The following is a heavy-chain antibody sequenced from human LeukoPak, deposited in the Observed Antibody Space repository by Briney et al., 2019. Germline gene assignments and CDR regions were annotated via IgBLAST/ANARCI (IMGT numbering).Heavy chain of an antibody. CDR3: ARDSDLLLWFGELLGGDY. CDR1: GYTFTSYA. D-gene: IGHD3-10*01. V-gene: IGHV1-3*01. CDR2: SNAGNGNT. Sequence: ASVKVSCKSAGYTFTSYAMHWVRQAPGQRLEWMGWSNAGNGNTNYAQKLQGRVTMTTDTSTSTAYMELRSLRSDDTAVYYCARDSDLLLWFGELLGGDYWGQGTLVTVSS. J-gene: IGHJ4*02.